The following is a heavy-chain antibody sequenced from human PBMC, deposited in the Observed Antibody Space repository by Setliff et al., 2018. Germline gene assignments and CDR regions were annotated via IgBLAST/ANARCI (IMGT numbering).Heavy chain of an antibody. CDR1: GYTFTNYG. J-gene: IGHJ4*02. V-gene: IGHV1-18*01. CDR3: ARINFYVSSGYYYASDN. Sequence: ASVKVSCKTSGYTFTNYGITWVRQAPGQGLEWMGWINNYNTNTNYAQKLQGRVAMTTDTSTSTAYMELRSLRPDGTAVYYCARINFYVSSGYYYASDNWGQGTLVTVSS. D-gene: IGHD3-22*01. CDR2: INNYNTNT.